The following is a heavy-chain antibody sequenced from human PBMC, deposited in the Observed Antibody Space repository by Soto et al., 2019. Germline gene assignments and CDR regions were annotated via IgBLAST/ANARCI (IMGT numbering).Heavy chain of an antibody. J-gene: IGHJ4*02. CDR3: AIDYDFWSGLGRFDY. CDR2: ISAYNGNT. Sequence: QVQLVQSGAEVKKPGASVKVSCKASGYTFTSYGISWVRQAPGQGLEWMGWISAYNGNTNYAQKLQGRVTMTTDTATGTAYMDLGSLVSDDTAVYYYAIDYDFWSGLGRFDYWGQGTLVTVSS. V-gene: IGHV1-18*01. D-gene: IGHD3-3*01. CDR1: GYTFTSYG.